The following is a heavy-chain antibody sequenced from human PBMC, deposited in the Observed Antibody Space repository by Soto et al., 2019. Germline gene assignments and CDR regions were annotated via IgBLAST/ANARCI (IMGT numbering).Heavy chain of an antibody. CDR3: ARDPPATRHGMDV. Sequence: EVQLVETGGGLIQPGGSLRLSCAASGFTVSSNYMSWVRQAPGKGLEWVSVIYSGGSTYYADSVRGRFTISRDNSKNTMYLHMKSLRAEATAVYYCARDPPATRHGMDVWGQGTTVTVSS. J-gene: IGHJ6*02. CDR2: IYSGGST. CDR1: GFTVSSNY. V-gene: IGHV3-53*02.